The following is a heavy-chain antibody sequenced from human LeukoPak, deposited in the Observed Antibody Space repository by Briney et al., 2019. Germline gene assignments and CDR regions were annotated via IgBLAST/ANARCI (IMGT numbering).Heavy chain of an antibody. CDR3: ARAAMSVMDAFDI. CDR2: IIPIFGTA. J-gene: IGHJ3*02. CDR1: GGTFSSYA. V-gene: IGHV1-69*05. D-gene: IGHD2-21*01. Sequence: SVTVSCKASGGTFSSYAISWVRQAPGQGLEWMGGIIPIFGTANYAQKFQGRVTITTDESTSTAYMELSSLRSEDTAVYYCARAAMSVMDAFDIWGQGTMVTVSS.